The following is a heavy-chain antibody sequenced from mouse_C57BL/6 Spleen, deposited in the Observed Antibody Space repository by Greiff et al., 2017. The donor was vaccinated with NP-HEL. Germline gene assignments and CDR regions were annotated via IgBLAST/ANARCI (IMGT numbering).Heavy chain of an antibody. CDR3: ASFSNYDYFDY. CDR1: GYTFTSYW. J-gene: IGHJ2*01. CDR2: IHPNSGST. D-gene: IGHD2-5*01. V-gene: IGHV1-64*01. Sequence: VQLQQPGAELVKPGASVKLSCKASGYTFTSYWMHWVKQRPGQGLEWIGMIHPNSGSTNYNEKFKSKAKLTVDKSSSTAYMQLSSLTSEDSAVYYCASFSNYDYFDYWGQGTTLTVSS.